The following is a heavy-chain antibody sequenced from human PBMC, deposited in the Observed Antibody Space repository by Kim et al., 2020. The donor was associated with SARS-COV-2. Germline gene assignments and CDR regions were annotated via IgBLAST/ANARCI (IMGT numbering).Heavy chain of an antibody. CDR3: ARHGEIVESVPGSAPLDGMDV. D-gene: IGHD2-15*01. CDR1: GYSFTSYW. CDR2: IDPSDSYT. V-gene: IGHV5-10-1*01. Sequence: GESLKISCKGSGYSFTSYWISWVRQMPGKGLEWMGRIDPSDSYTNYSPSFQGHVTISADKSISTAYLQWSSLKASDTAMYYCARHGEIVESVPGSAPLDGMDVWGQGTTVTVSS. J-gene: IGHJ6*02.